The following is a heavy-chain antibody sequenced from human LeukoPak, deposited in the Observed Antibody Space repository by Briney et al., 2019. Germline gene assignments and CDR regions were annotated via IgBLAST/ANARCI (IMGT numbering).Heavy chain of an antibody. Sequence: GGSLRLSCAVSGFTFSSYAMSWVRQAPGKGLEWVAVISVGGGSTDYADSVKGRFTISRENSKNTMSLKMKRLRAEDTDVYYCAKEMDYYDSSGYPIYWGQGTLVTVSS. D-gene: IGHD3-22*01. V-gene: IGHV3-23*01. CDR1: GFTFSSYA. J-gene: IGHJ4*02. CDR2: ISVGGGST. CDR3: AKEMDYYDSSGYPIY.